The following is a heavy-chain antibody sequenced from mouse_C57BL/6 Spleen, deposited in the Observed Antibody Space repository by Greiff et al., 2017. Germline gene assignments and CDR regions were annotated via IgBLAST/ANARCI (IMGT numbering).Heavy chain of an antibody. CDR2: IWRGGST. D-gene: IGHD2-4*01. CDR1: GFSLTSYG. CDR3: ARDGDDYDGSWFAY. Sequence: QVQLQQSGPGLVQPSQSLSITCTVSGFSLTSYGVHWVRQSPGKGLEWLGVIWRGGSTDYNAAFISRLSISKDNSKSQVFFKMNSLQADDTAIYYCARDGDDYDGSWFAYWGQGTLVTVSA. J-gene: IGHJ3*01. V-gene: IGHV2-2*01.